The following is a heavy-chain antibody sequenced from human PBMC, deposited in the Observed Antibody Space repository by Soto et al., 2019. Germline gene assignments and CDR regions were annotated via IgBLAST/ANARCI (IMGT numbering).Heavy chain of an antibody. CDR1: GGSMRKYF. V-gene: IGHV4-59*01. J-gene: IGHJ4*02. Sequence: SETLSLTCTVSGGSMRKYFWTWIRQPPGKGLEWIGYIHYSGTTSFFPSYNPSLRSRVTISEDTSKNQFSLKLLSVTTADTAVYFCAAGEASSRNLAPYYLDFWGQGTLVTVSS. CDR2: IHYSGTT. D-gene: IGHD6-13*01. CDR3: AAGEASSRNLAPYYLDF.